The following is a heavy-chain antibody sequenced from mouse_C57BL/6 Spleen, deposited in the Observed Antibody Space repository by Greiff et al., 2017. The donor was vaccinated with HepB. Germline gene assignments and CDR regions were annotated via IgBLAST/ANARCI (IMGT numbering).Heavy chain of an antibody. Sequence: VQLQQSGAELVRPGSSVKLSCKASGYTFTSYWMHWVKQRPIQGLEWIGNIDPSDSETHYNQKFKDKATLTVDKSSSTAYMQLSSLTSEDSTVYYCARTGAYYGSSNYAMDYWGQGTSVTVSS. CDR1: GYTFTSYW. D-gene: IGHD1-1*01. CDR3: ARTGAYYGSSNYAMDY. V-gene: IGHV1-52*01. J-gene: IGHJ4*01. CDR2: IDPSDSET.